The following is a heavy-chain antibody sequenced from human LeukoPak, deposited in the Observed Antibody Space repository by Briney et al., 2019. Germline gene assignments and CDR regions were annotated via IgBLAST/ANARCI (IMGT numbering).Heavy chain of an antibody. V-gene: IGHV3-23*01. CDR3: AKNRVVVAAAIDY. J-gene: IGHJ4*02. CDR2: ISGSGGRT. Sequence: PGGSLRLSCAASGFTFSTAWMSWVRQAPGKGLEWVSAISGSGGRTYYADSVKGRFTISRDNSKNTLYLQMNSLRAEDTAVYYCAKNRVVVAAAIDYWGQGTLVTVSS. CDR1: GFTFSTAW. D-gene: IGHD2-15*01.